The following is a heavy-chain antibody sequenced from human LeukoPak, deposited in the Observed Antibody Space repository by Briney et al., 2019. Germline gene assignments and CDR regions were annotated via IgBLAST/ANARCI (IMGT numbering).Heavy chain of an antibody. CDR3: ARVWAPGYYYYMDV. J-gene: IGHJ6*03. CDR2: INHSGST. CDR1: GGSFSGYY. Sequence: SETLSLTCAVYGGSFSGYYWSWIRQPPGKGLEWIGEINHSGSTKYNPSLKSRVTISVDTSKNQFSLKLSSVTAADTAVYYCARVWAPGYYYYMDVWGKGTTVTVSS. D-gene: IGHD3-16*01. V-gene: IGHV4-34*01.